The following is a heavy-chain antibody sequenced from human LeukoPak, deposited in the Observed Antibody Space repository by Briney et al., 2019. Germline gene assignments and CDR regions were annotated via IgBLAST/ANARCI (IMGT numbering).Heavy chain of an antibody. J-gene: IGHJ4*02. CDR2: IRNSGDNK. D-gene: IGHD6-19*01. Sequence: PGGSLRLSCAASGFAFSNYAMSWVRQAPGKGLEWVSSIRNSGDNKYYADSVKGRFTISRDNSKNPIYLQMNSLRAEDTAVYYCGKTTTVYSSGRYPGWPVDNWGQRTLVTVSS. V-gene: IGHV3-23*01. CDR3: GKTTTVYSSGRYPGWPVDN. CDR1: GFAFSNYA.